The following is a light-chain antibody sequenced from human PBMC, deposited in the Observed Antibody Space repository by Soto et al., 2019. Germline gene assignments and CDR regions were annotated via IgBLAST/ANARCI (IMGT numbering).Light chain of an antibody. CDR1: QSVATSQ. CDR3: QQFASSPRT. CDR2: GAS. Sequence: EIVLTQSPGTLSLSPGARATLFCRASQSVATSQLAWYQQKPGQAPRLLIGASSRATGVPDRFIASVSGTDFTLTSSRLEPEDFAVYYCQQFASSPRTCGRGTTVEIK. V-gene: IGKV3-20*01. J-gene: IGKJ1*01.